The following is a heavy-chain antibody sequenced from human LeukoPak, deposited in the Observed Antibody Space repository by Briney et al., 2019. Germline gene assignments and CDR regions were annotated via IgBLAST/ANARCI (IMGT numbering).Heavy chain of an antibody. CDR2: IHYSGTT. J-gene: IGHJ3*02. Sequence: KPSETLSLTCTISGGSISSYYWNWIRQPPGKGLEWSVYIHYSGTTNYNPSLKSRVSVSVDTSKRQFSLRLSSVTAADTAVYYCARLTGYSSNWYGAFDIWGQGTMVTVSS. D-gene: IGHD6-13*01. CDR1: GGSISSYY. V-gene: IGHV4-59*08. CDR3: ARLTGYSSNWYGAFDI.